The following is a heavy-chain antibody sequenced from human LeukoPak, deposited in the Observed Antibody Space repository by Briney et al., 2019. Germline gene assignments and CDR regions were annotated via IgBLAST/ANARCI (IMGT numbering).Heavy chain of an antibody. V-gene: IGHV3-7*01. CDR3: ARDPGYCSGGSCPLAFDI. J-gene: IGHJ3*02. CDR1: GFTFSRYW. CDR2: IKQDGSEK. D-gene: IGHD2-15*01. Sequence: RGSLRLSCAASGFTFSRYWMSWVRQAPGKGLEWVANIKQDGSEKYYVDSVKGRFTISRDNAKNSLYLQMNSLRAEDTAVYYCARDPGYCSGGSCPLAFDIWGQGTMVTVSS.